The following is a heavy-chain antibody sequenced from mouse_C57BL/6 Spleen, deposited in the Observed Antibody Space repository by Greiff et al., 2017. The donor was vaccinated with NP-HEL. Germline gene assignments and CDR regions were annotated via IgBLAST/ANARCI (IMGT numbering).Heavy chain of an antibody. J-gene: IGHJ4*01. Sequence: VQLQQSGPELVKPGASVKLSCKASGYTFTSYGINWVKQRPGQGLEWIGWIYPRDGSTKYNEKFKGKATLTVDTSSSTAYMELHSLTSEDSAVYFCARDPRGNAMDYWGQGTSVTVSS. CDR2: IYPRDGST. CDR1: GYTFTSYG. V-gene: IGHV1-85*01. CDR3: ARDPRGNAMDY.